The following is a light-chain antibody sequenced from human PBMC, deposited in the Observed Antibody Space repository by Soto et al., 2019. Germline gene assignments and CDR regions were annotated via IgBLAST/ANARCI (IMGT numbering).Light chain of an antibody. CDR1: QSVSSSY. J-gene: IGKJ1*01. CDR3: QQYGSSPRT. CDR2: GAS. V-gene: IGKV3-20*01. Sequence: EIVLTQSPGTLSLSPGERATLSCRASQSVSSSYLAWYQQKPGQAPRLLIYGASSRATGIPDRFSGSGSGTDFNLTISRLEPEDFAVYYCQQYGSSPRTFGQGPKVEI.